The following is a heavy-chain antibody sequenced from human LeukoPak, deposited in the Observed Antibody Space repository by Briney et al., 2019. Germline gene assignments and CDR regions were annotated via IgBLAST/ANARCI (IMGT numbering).Heavy chain of an antibody. J-gene: IGHJ4*02. CDR1: GGTFSSYA. CDR2: IIPIFGTA. Sequence: SVMVSCKASGGTFSSYAISWVRQAPGQGLEWMGGIIPIFGTANYAQKFQGRVTITADGSTSTAYMELSSLRSEGTAVYYCARLEITTVTTSDYWGQGTLVTVSS. V-gene: IGHV1-69*13. CDR3: ARLEITTVTTSDY. D-gene: IGHD4-17*01.